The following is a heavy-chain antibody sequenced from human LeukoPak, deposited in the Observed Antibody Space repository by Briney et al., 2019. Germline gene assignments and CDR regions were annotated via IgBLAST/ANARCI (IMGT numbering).Heavy chain of an antibody. D-gene: IGHD3-9*01. Sequence: HPGGSLRLSCAASGFTFSDYYMSWVRQAPGKGLEWVGIIRNKANGGTTEKTTSVKGRFTVSRDDSKSITYLQMNSLRAEDTAVYSCASLAGYPKTWGQGTLVTVSS. CDR2: IRNKANGGTT. J-gene: IGHJ5*02. CDR1: GFTFSDYY. CDR3: ASLAGYPKT. V-gene: IGHV3-71*03.